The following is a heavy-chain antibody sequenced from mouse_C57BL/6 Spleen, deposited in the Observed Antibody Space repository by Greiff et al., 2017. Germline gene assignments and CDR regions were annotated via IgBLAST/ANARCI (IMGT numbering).Heavy chain of an antibody. Sequence: EVNVVESGEGLVKPGGSLKLSCAASGFTFSSYAMSWVRQTPEKRLVWVAYISSGGDYIYYADTVKGRFTISRDNARNTLYLQMSSLKSEDTAMYYCTRDGNYYAMDYWGQGTSVTVAS. CDR3: TRDGNYYAMDY. CDR2: ISSGGDYI. D-gene: IGHD2-1*01. V-gene: IGHV5-9-1*02. J-gene: IGHJ4*01. CDR1: GFTFSSYA.